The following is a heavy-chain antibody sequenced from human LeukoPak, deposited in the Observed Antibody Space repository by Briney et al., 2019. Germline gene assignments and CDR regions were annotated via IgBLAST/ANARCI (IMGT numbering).Heavy chain of an antibody. CDR1: GFTFSGYG. J-gene: IGHJ4*02. V-gene: IGHV3-23*01. CDR2: ISGSGGST. D-gene: IGHD6-13*01. CDR3: AKDNQFGIPAAGPLDY. Sequence: GGALRLSCAASGFTFSGYGMSWVRQAPVKGREWGSAISGSGGSTYYADSVKGRFTICRYNSKNTLYLQMNSLRAEDTAVYYCAKDNQFGIPAAGPLDYWGQGTLVTVSS.